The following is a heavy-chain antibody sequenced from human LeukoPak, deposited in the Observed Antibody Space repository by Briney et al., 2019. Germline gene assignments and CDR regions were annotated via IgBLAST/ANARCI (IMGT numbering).Heavy chain of an antibody. CDR1: GGSISSGSYY. CDR2: IYTSGST. CDR3: ARGNLGIAAAGTLRFDP. D-gene: IGHD6-13*01. V-gene: IGHV4-61*02. Sequence: SETLSLTCTVSGGSISSGSYYWSWIRQPAGKGLEWIGRIYTSGSTNYNPSLKSRVTISVDTSKNQFSLKLSSVTAADTAVYYCARGNLGIAAAGTLRFDPWGQGTLVTVSS. J-gene: IGHJ5*02.